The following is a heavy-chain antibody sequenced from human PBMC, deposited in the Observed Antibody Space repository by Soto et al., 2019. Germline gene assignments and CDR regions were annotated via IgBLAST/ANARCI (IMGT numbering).Heavy chain of an antibody. J-gene: IGHJ5*02. V-gene: IGHV3-21*01. CDR1: GFTFSSYS. CDR2: ISSSSSYI. Sequence: GGSLRLSCAASGFTFSSYSMNWVRQAPGKGLEWVSSISSSSSYIYYADSVKGRFTISRDNAKNSLYLQMNSLRAEDTAVYYCARDLIDGEHVAPNNWFDPWGQGTLVTVSS. D-gene: IGHD3-10*01. CDR3: ARDLIDGEHVAPNNWFDP.